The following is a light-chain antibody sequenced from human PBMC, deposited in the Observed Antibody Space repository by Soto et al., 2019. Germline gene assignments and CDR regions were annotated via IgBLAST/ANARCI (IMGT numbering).Light chain of an antibody. V-gene: IGKV1-6*01. CDR3: QQYHNWPIP. Sequence: AIQMSQLPASLSASVGDRVTITCRASQDIRSDLGWYQQRPGKAPQLLIYATSSLQRGVPSRFSGSGSGTDFTLTISSLQSEDFAVYYCQQYHNWPIPFGQGTRPAI. J-gene: IGKJ5*01. CDR2: ATS. CDR1: QDIRSD.